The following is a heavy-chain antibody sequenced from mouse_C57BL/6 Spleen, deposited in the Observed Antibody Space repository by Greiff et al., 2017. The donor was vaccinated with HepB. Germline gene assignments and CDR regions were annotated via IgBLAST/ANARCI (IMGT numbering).Heavy chain of an antibody. CDR1: GYTFTDYY. Sequence: VQLQQSGPELVKPGASVKISCKASGYTFTDYYMNWVKQSHGKSLEWIGDINPNNGGTSYNQKFKGKATLTVDKSSSTAYMERRSLTSEDSAVYYSARGGNGYYEGFAYWGQGTLVTVSA. J-gene: IGHJ3*01. V-gene: IGHV1-26*01. D-gene: IGHD2-3*01. CDR2: INPNNGGT. CDR3: ARGGNGYYEGFAY.